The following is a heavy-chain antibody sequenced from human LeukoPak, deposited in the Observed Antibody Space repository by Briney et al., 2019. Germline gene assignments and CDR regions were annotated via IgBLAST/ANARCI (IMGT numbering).Heavy chain of an antibody. CDR2: IYPGDSDT. Sequence: GDSLKISCKGSGYSFTSHWIGWARQTPGKGLEWMGIIYPGDSDTKYSPSFQGQVTISADKSISTAYLQWSSLKASDTAIYYCARQGDSSWLNKFDHWGQGTLVTVSS. V-gene: IGHV5-51*01. J-gene: IGHJ4*02. CDR1: GYSFTSHW. D-gene: IGHD6-13*01. CDR3: ARQGDSSWLNKFDH.